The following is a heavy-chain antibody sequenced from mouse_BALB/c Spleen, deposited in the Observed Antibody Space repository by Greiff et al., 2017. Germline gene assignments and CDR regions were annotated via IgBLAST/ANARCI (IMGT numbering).Heavy chain of an antibody. Sequence: QVQLQQSAAELARPGASVKMSCKASGYTFTSYTMHWVKQRPGQGLEWIGYINPSSGYTEYNQKFKDKTTLTADKSSSTAYMQLSSLTSEDSAVYYCARAGNYPYYAMDYWGQGTSVTVSS. J-gene: IGHJ4*01. D-gene: IGHD2-1*01. V-gene: IGHV1-4*02. CDR3: ARAGNYPYYAMDY. CDR1: GYTFTSYT. CDR2: INPSSGYT.